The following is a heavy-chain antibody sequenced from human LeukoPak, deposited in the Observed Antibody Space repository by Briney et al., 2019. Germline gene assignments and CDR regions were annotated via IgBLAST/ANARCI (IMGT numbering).Heavy chain of an antibody. V-gene: IGHV4-39*07. CDR3: ARWGSGSWYR. CDR2: IYYSGST. Sequence: SETLSLTCTVSGGSISSSSYYWGWIRQPPGKGLEWIGSIYYSGSTYYNPSLKSRVTISVDTSKNQFSLKLSSVTAADTAVYYCARWGSGSWYRWGQGTLVTVSS. CDR1: GGSISSSSYY. D-gene: IGHD6-13*01. J-gene: IGHJ5*02.